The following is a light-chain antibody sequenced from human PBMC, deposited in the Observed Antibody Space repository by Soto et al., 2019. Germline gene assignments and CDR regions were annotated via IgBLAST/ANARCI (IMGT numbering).Light chain of an antibody. CDR1: SSDVGGYNY. V-gene: IGLV2-14*01. CDR3: SSYTSSSTLYV. Sequence: QSVLTQPASVSGSPGQSITISCTGTSSDVGGYNYVSWYQHHPGKAPKFMIYEVSNRPSGVSNRFSGSKSGNTASLTISGLQAEDEATYYCSSYTSSSTLYVFGTGTKLPS. J-gene: IGLJ1*01. CDR2: EVS.